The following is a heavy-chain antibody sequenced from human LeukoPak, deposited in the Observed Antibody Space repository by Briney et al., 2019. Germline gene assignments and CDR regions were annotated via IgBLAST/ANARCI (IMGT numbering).Heavy chain of an antibody. V-gene: IGHV3-30*04. CDR3: ARDKGTSHLSSFDY. CDR2: ISYDGSNK. J-gene: IGHJ4*02. Sequence: GGSLRLSCAASGFTFSSYAMHWVRQAPGKGLEWVAVISYDGSNKYYADSVKGRFTISRDNSKNTLYLQMNSLRAEDTAVYYCARDKGTSHLSSFDYWGQGTLVTVSS. CDR1: GFTFSSYA.